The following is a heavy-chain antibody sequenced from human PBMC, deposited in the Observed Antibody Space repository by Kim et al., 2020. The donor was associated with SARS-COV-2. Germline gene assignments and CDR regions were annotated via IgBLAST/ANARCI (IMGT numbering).Heavy chain of an antibody. J-gene: IGHJ4*02. Sequence: TNYNPSLKSRVTISVDTSKNQFSLKLSSVTDADTAVYYCARTLGNDAFDYWGQGTLVTVSS. V-gene: IGHV4-4*09. D-gene: IGHD1-1*01. CDR2: T. CDR3: ARTLGNDAFDY.